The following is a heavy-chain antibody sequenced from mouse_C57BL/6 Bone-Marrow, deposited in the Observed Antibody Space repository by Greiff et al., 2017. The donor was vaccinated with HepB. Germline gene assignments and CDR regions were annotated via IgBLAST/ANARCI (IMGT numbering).Heavy chain of an antibody. V-gene: IGHV5-16*01. CDR1: GFTFSDYY. CDR3: ARDRPLYAMDY. J-gene: IGHJ4*01. CDR2: INYDGSST. Sequence: DVKLVESEGGLVQPGSSMKLSCTASGFTFSDYYMAWVRQVPEKGLEWVANINYDGSSTYYLDSLKSRFIISRDNAKNILYLQMSSLKSEDTATYYCARDRPLYAMDYWGRGTSVTVSS.